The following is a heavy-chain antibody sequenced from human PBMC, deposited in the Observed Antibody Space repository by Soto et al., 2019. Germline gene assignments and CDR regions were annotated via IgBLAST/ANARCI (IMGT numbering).Heavy chain of an antibody. J-gene: IGHJ6*02. V-gene: IGHV3-21*01. D-gene: IGHD1-26*01. CDR2: ISSTNYYI. Sequence: EVQLVESGGGLVKPGGSLRLSCAASGFTFSNSNMHWVRQAPGKGLEWVSYISSTNYYIHYADSVKGRFTISRDNAKSSLYLHMNSLRADDTAIYYCARVNIYYGGAMDVWGQGTTVTVSS. CDR1: GFTFSNSN. CDR3: ARVNIYYGGAMDV.